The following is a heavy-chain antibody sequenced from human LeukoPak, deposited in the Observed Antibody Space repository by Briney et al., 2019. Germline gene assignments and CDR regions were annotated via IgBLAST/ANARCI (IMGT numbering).Heavy chain of an antibody. J-gene: IGHJ4*02. V-gene: IGHV4-59*08. CDR2: IYYSGST. CDR3: ARLDVTRYSGSYSVDY. D-gene: IGHD1-26*01. CDR1: GGSISSYY. Sequence: MASETLSLTCTVSGGSISSYYWSWIRQPPGKGLEWIGYIYYSGSTNYNPSLKSRVTISVDTSKNQFSLKLSSVTAADTAVYYCARLDVTRYSGSYSVDYWGQGTLVTVSS.